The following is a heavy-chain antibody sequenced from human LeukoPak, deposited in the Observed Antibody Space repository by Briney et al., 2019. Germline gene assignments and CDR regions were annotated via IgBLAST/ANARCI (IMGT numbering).Heavy chain of an antibody. CDR3: ARERGYGYPSTDY. CDR2: IKQDGSEK. D-gene: IGHD5-18*01. Sequence: GGSLRLSCAASGFTFSSYWMTWVRQAPGKGLEWVANIKQDGSEKYYVDSVKGRFTISRDSAKNSLYLQMNSLRAEDTGVYYCARERGYGYPSTDYWGQGTLVTVSS. J-gene: IGHJ4*02. V-gene: IGHV3-7*01. CDR1: GFTFSSYW.